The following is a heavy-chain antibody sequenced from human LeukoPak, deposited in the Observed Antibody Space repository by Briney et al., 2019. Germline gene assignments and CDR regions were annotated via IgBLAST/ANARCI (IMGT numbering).Heavy chain of an antibody. CDR1: GFTVSSNY. J-gene: IGHJ4*02. CDR3: ARGLYFDWLLPSY. D-gene: IGHD3-9*01. Sequence: GSLRLSCAASGFTVSSNYMSWVRQAPGKGLEWVSVIYSGGSTYYADSVKGRFTISRDNSKNTLYLQMNSLRAEDTAVYYCARGLYFDWLLPSYWGQGTLVTVSS. CDR2: IYSGGST. V-gene: IGHV3-53*01.